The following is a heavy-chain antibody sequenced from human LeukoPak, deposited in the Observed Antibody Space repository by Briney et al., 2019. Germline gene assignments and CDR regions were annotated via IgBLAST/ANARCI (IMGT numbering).Heavy chain of an antibody. CDR1: GGSISSYY. V-gene: IGHV4-4*07. D-gene: IGHD3-10*01. J-gene: IGHJ5*02. Sequence: SETLSLTCSVPGGSISSYYWSWIRQPAGKGLGWIGRIYSSGTITYNPSLQSRVTMSVDTSKNEFSLKMSSVTAADTAVYYCTRDSGTTGEVKSDPWGQGTLVAVSS. CDR2: IYSSGTI. CDR3: TRDSGTTGEVKSDP.